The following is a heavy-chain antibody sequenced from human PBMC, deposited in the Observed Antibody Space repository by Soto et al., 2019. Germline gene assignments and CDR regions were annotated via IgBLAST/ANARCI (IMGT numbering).Heavy chain of an antibody. CDR3: ARGGLYCSSTSCYPGYYCDY. D-gene: IGHD2-2*01. CDR2: IIPIFGTA. J-gene: IGHJ4*02. Sequence: QVQLVQSGAEVKKPGSSVKVSCKASGGTFSSYAISWVRQAPGQGLEWMGGIIPIFGTANYAQKFQGRVTITADESTSTAYMELSSLRSEDTAVYYCARGGLYCSSTSCYPGYYCDYWGQGTLVTVSS. CDR1: GGTFSSYA. V-gene: IGHV1-69*01.